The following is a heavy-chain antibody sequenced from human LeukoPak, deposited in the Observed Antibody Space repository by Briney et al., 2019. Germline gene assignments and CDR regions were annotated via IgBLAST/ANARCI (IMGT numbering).Heavy chain of an antibody. CDR3: VKDVGGSYAFDY. CDR1: GFTFSRYA. Sequence: GGSLRLSCSASGFTFSRYAMHWVRQAPGKGLEYVSGISDNGGRTHYGDSVKGRFSISRDNSKNTLHLQMSTLRAEDTALYYCVKDVGGSYAFDYWGQGILVTVAS. J-gene: IGHJ4*02. CDR2: ISDNGGRT. D-gene: IGHD1-26*01. V-gene: IGHV3-64D*09.